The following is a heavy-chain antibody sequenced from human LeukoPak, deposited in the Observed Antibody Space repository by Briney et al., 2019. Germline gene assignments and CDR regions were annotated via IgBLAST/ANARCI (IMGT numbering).Heavy chain of an antibody. Sequence: GGSLRLSCAASVLTVSSNSMSWVPRAPGKGGGWVSIIYNGGSKYFADSVKGRSTIARDNSKNTMYLQMNSLRAEDTAVYYCASQGYAILTGYYGMDVWGQGTTVTVSS. CDR1: VLTVSSNS. J-gene: IGHJ6*02. CDR3: ASQGYAILTGYYGMDV. CDR2: IYNGGSK. D-gene: IGHD3-9*01. V-gene: IGHV3-53*01.